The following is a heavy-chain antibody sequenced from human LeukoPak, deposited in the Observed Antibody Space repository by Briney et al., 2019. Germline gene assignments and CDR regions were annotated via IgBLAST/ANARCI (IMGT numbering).Heavy chain of an antibody. CDR1: GFTFSNYA. J-gene: IGHJ4*02. D-gene: IGHD1-26*01. V-gene: IGHV3-23*01. CDR2: ISGSSIRT. CDR3: AKRAREARNSDFDY. Sequence: PGGSLPLSRAASGFTFSNYAMTWVRQAPGKGLEWVSTISGSSIRTYYADSVKGRFAISRDNSENTLYLQMNSLKAEDTAVYYCAKRAREARNSDFDYWGQETVVPVFS.